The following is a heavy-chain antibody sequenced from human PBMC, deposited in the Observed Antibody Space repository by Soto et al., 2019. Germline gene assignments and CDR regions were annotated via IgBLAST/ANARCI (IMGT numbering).Heavy chain of an antibody. V-gene: IGHV1-3*01. J-gene: IGHJ4*02. CDR2: INAGNGDT. CDR3: ARAISCYVT. CDR1: GISYTTYA. D-gene: IGHD5-12*01. Sequence: VQLVQSGAEVKKPGASVRISCTASGISYTTYAIHWVRQAPGQGLEWMGWINAGNGDTRYSQRFQGRVTLTTDTTAATTYMDLRSPRSEDTSIFYFARAISCYVTWGPGTPVTVS.